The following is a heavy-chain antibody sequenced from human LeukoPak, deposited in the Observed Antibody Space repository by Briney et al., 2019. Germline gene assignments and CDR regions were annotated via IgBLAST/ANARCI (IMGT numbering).Heavy chain of an antibody. D-gene: IGHD2-21*02. CDR1: RYTFTGYY. CDR3: ARTPIVVVTARTDTYYYYMDV. CDR2: FNPNSGGK. V-gene: IGHV1-2*02. J-gene: IGHJ6*03. Sequence: ASVKVSCKASRYTFTGYYMHWVRQAPGPGLEWMGWFNPNSGGKNYAQKFPGRVTLTRNNSISTAYMELSSLRSEDTAVYYCARTPIVVVTARTDTYYYYMDVWGKGATVTVSS.